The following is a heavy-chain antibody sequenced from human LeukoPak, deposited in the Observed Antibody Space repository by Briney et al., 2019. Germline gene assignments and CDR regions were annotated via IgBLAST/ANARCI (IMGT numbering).Heavy chain of an antibody. J-gene: IGHJ4*02. V-gene: IGHV4-34*01. D-gene: IGHD1-26*01. CDR3: VWYSGSYRNY. CDR2: INHSGST. Sequence: PSETLSLTCAVYGGSFSGYYWSWIRQPPGKGLEWIGEINHSGSTNYNPSLKSRVTISVDTSKNQFSLKLSSVTAADTAVYYCVWYSGSYRNYWGQGTLVTVSS. CDR1: GGSFSGYY.